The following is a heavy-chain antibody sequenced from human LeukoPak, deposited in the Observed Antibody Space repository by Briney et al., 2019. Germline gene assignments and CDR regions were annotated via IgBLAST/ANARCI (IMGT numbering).Heavy chain of an antibody. Sequence: AGGSLRLSCAASGFSFSSHATCWVRQAPGKGLEWVSSIDISGGSTYYADSVQGRFTISRDNSKNTLYLQMNSLRAEDTALYYCANEVRPNDYWGQGTLVTVSS. CDR2: IDISGGST. CDR1: GFSFSSHA. CDR3: ANEVRPNDY. J-gene: IGHJ4*02. D-gene: IGHD1-1*01. V-gene: IGHV3-23*01.